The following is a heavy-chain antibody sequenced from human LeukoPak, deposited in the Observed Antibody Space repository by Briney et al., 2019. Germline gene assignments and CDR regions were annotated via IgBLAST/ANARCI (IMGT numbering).Heavy chain of an antibody. D-gene: IGHD5-24*01. CDR2: IKPDGSDK. V-gene: IGHV3-7*01. CDR1: GFTFRSHG. CDR3: ATISAQTFDI. J-gene: IGHJ3*02. Sequence: GGSLRLSCVASGFTFRSHGVNWVRQSPGKGLEWVANIKPDGSDKYYVDSARGRFTVSIDNAKNSAFLQMNSLRAEDTAIYYCATISAQTFDIWGQGTLVSVSS.